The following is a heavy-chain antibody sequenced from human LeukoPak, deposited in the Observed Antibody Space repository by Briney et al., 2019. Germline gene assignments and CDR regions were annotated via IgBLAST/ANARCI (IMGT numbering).Heavy chain of an antibody. CDR3: ARDGDGGNPDVFDI. V-gene: IGHV3-21*01. CDR1: GFTFNSYS. J-gene: IGHJ3*02. Sequence: GGSLRLSCAASGFTFNSYSMNWVRQAPGKGLEWVSSISSTSTDIYGADSVKGRFTISRDNAKHSLYLEMNSLRAEDTAVYYCARDGDGGNPDVFDIWGQGTMVIVSS. CDR2: ISSTSTDI. D-gene: IGHD4-23*01.